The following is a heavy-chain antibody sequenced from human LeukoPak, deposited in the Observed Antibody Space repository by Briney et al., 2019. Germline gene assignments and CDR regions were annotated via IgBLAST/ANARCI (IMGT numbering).Heavy chain of an antibody. V-gene: IGHV3-23*01. CDR3: ARGSGYYHADLDY. CDR2: ISGSGGST. CDR1: GFTFSSYA. D-gene: IGHD3-22*01. J-gene: IGHJ4*02. Sequence: GGSLRLSXAASGFTFSSYAMSWVRQAPGKGMEWVSDISGSGGSTYYADSVKGRFTISRDNSKNTLYLQMNSLRAEDTAVYYCARGSGYYHADLDYWGQGTLVTVSS.